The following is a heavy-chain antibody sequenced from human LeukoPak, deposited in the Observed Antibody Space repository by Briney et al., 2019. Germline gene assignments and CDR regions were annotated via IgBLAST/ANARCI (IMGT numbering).Heavy chain of an antibody. D-gene: IGHD2-15*01. CDR3: AREYCSGGSCCSDRNFDY. V-gene: IGHV7-4-1*02. CDR2: INTNTGNP. Sequence: ASVKVSCKASGYTFSSYAMNWVRQAPGQGLEWMGWINTNTGNPTYAQGFTGRFVFSLDTSINTAYLQVNSLKAEDTAVYYCAREYCSGGSCCSDRNFDYWGQGTLVTVSS. CDR1: GYTFSSYA. J-gene: IGHJ4*02.